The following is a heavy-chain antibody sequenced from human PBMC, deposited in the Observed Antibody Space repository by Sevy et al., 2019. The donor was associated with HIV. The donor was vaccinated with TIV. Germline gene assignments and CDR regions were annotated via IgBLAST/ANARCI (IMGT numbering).Heavy chain of an antibody. CDR3: ARSHNGYYHRRNWFDP. D-gene: IGHD3-22*01. CDR2: ICYSGST. J-gene: IGHJ5*02. Sequence: SETLSLTCTVSGGSISSYYWSWIRQPPGKGLEWIGYICYSGSTNYNPSLKSRVTISVDTSKNQFSLKLSSVTAADTAVYYCARSHNGYYHRRNWFDPWGQGTLVTVSS. CDR1: GGSISSYY. V-gene: IGHV4-59*01.